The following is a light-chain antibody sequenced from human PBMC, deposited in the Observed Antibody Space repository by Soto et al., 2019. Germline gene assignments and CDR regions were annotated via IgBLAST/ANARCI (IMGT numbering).Light chain of an antibody. CDR3: QQYGNSPYT. J-gene: IGKJ2*01. V-gene: IGKV3-20*01. Sequence: EIVLIQSPSTLSLSPGERSTLSGRSSQSVSTTFLSWYPQKPGQAPRLLIFDASSRATGIPDRFSGSGSGTDFTLTISRLEPEDFAVYFCQQYGNSPYTFGQGTKLEI. CDR1: QSVSTTF. CDR2: DAS.